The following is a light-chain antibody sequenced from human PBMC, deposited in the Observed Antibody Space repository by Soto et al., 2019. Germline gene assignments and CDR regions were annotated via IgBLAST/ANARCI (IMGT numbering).Light chain of an antibody. CDR1: QSLLHSNGYNF. V-gene: IGKV2-28*01. Sequence: EIVMTQSPLSLPVTPGEPASISRRSSQSLLHSNGYNFLNWYLQKPGQSPQLLIFLGSNRASGVPDRFSGSGSGTDFTLKISRVEAEDVGVYYCMQALQTWTFGQGTKVEIK. CDR3: MQALQTWT. CDR2: LGS. J-gene: IGKJ1*01.